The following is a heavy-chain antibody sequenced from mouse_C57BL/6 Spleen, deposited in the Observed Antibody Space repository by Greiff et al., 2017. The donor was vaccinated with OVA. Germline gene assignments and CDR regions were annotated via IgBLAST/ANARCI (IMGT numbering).Heavy chain of an antibody. J-gene: IGHJ4*01. CDR3: AGGRLVGDY. D-gene: IGHD1-1*02. CDR2: ICSGSSTT. V-gene: IGHV5-17*01. CDR1: GFTFSDYG. Sequence: EVNLVESGGGLVKPGGSLKLSCAASGFTFSDYGMHWVRQAPEKGLEWVAYICSGSSTTYYADTVKGRFTISRDNAKNTLFQQMSSLRSEDAAKYYCAGGRLVGDYWGQGTSVTVSS.